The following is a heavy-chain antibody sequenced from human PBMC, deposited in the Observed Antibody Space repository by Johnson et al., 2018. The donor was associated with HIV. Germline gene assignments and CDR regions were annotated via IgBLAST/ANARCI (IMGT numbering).Heavy chain of an antibody. V-gene: IGHV3-30-3*01. CDR2: ISYDGSNK. CDR1: GFTFSSYA. D-gene: IGHD3-22*01. Sequence: VQLVETGGGLIQPGGSLRLSCAASGFTFSSYAMHWVRQAPGKGLEWVAVISYDGSNKYYADSLKGRFTISRDNSKNTLYLQMNSLRAEDTAVYYCARGAYYYLIWGQGTMVTVSS. CDR3: ARGAYYYLI. J-gene: IGHJ3*01.